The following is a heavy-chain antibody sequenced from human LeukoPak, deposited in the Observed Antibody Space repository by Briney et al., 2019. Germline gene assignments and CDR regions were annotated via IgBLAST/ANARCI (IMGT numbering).Heavy chain of an antibody. CDR1: GYTFTSYW. D-gene: IGHD2-15*01. J-gene: IGHJ5*02. V-gene: IGHV5-10-1*01. CDR2: IDPSDSYT. Sequence: ASVKVSCKASGYTFTSYWISWVRQMPGKGLEWMGRIDPSDSYTNYSPSFQGHVTISADKSISTAYLQWSSLKASDTAMYCCARSVVVAARGNWFDPWGQGTLVTVSS. CDR3: ARSVVVAARGNWFDP.